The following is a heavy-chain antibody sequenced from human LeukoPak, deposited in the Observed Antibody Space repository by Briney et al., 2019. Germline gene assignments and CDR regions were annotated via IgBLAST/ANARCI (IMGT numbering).Heavy chain of an antibody. Sequence: ASVKVTCKASGYTFTGYYMHWVRQAPGQGLEWMGIINPSGGSTSYAQKFQGRVTMTRDMSTSTVYMELSSLRSEDTAVYYCAREGGGSYYLDYWGQGTLVTVSS. D-gene: IGHD1-26*01. J-gene: IGHJ4*02. CDR1: GYTFTGYY. CDR3: AREGGGSYYLDY. V-gene: IGHV1-46*01. CDR2: INPSGGST.